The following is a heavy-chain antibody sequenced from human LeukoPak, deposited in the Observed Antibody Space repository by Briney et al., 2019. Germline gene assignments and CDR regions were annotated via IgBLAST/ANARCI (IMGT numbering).Heavy chain of an antibody. J-gene: IGHJ4*02. CDR1: GYTFTDYY. V-gene: IGHV1-2*02. CDR2: INPNSGET. D-gene: IGHD4-11*01. Sequence: ASVKVSCKASGYTFTDYYIHWVRQAPGQGLEWMGWINPNSGETNSAQKFQGRVTMTGDTSISTAYMELRRVTSDDTAVYYCARDRDYSNTERGFDYWGQGTLVTVSS. CDR3: ARDRDYSNTERGFDY.